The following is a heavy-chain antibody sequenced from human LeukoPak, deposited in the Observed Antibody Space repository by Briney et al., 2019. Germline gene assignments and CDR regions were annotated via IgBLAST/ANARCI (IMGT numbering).Heavy chain of an antibody. V-gene: IGHV3-21*01. CDR1: GFTFSSYS. CDR3: ARGSDIVVVVAATLDY. J-gene: IGHJ4*02. CDR2: ISSSSYI. D-gene: IGHD2-15*01. Sequence: GGSLRLSCAASGFTFSSYSMNWVRQAPGKGLEWGSSISSSSYIYYADSVKGRFTISRDNAKNSLYLQMNSLRAEDTAVYYCARGSDIVVVVAATLDYWGQGTLVTVSS.